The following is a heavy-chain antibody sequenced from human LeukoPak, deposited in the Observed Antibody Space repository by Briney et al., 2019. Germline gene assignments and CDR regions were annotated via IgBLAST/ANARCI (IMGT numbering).Heavy chain of an antibody. Sequence: PGGSLRLSCAASGFSSSSYSMNWVRQAPGKELEWVSYISSSSSTIYYVDSVKGRFTISRDNAKNSLYLQMNSLRAEDTAVYYCARLGYSYGHTYFDYWGQGTLVTVSS. J-gene: IGHJ4*02. CDR1: GFSSSSYS. CDR3: ARLGYSYGHTYFDY. V-gene: IGHV3-48*01. D-gene: IGHD5-18*01. CDR2: ISSSSSTI.